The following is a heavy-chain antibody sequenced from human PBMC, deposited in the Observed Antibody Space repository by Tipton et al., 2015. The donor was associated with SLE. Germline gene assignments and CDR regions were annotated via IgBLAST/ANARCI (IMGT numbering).Heavy chain of an antibody. CDR2: IYDTDKT. Sequence: TLSLTCSVSGASTSDFYWSWIRQPPGKGLEWIGFIYDTDKTRYSPSLNSRAVISVDPSKNQVSLRLTSVTAADTATYYCASLPEHWGQGTLVAVSS. J-gene: IGHJ4*02. V-gene: IGHV4-59*01. CDR1: GASTSDFY. CDR3: ASLPEH.